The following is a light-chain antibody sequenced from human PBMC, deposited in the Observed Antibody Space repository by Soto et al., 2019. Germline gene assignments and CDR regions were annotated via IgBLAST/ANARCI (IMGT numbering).Light chain of an antibody. Sequence: IIVAQGQAVVSVCRGISKNISCRASQGIGSTLAWYQQKPGQAPRLLIYGASTRATGIPARFSGSGSGTEFTLTHSSLQSEDLGVYYCHQYDNWTRRFNQGAEVDIK. J-gene: IGKJ1*01. V-gene: IGKV3-15*01. CDR3: HQYDNWTRR. CDR2: GAS. CDR1: QGIGST.